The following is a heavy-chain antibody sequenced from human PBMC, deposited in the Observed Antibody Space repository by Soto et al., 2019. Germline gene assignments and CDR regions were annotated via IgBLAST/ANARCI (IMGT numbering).Heavy chain of an antibody. Sequence: PSETLSLTCAVSGGSLSNYYWSWIRQPPGKGLEWIGEIYHSGSTNYNPSLKSRVTISVDTSKNQFYLKLSSVTAADTAVYYCATRITVFGLLIPPFDPWGQGTQVTVSS. CDR1: GGSLSNYY. D-gene: IGHD3-3*01. J-gene: IGHJ5*02. V-gene: IGHV4-34*01. CDR2: IYHSGST. CDR3: ATRITVFGLLIPPFDP.